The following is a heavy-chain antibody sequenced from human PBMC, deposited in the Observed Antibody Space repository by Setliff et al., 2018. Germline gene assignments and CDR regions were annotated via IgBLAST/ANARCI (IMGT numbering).Heavy chain of an antibody. Sequence: QTGGSLRLSCGVTGFALSSSWMSWVRQAPGKGLEWVANIKEDGTERNYVDSVKGRFIISRDNARNSLFLQLTSLRAEDTAVYYCARDATRFKMYRGIKIRFYHIDVWGKGTTVTVSS. D-gene: IGHD3-10*01. J-gene: IGHJ6*03. CDR3: ARDATRFKMYRGIKIRFYHIDV. CDR2: IKEDGTER. V-gene: IGHV3-7*01. CDR1: GFALSSSW.